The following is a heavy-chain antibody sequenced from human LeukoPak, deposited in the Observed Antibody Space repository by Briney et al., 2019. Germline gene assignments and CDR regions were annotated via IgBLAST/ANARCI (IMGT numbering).Heavy chain of an antibody. CDR2: IKSKTDGGTT. V-gene: IGHV3-15*01. CDR1: GFTFSNAW. CDR3: ARGRGSFPF. Sequence: GGSLRLSCAASGFTFSNAWMSWVRQAPGKGLEWVGRIKSKTDGGTTDYAAPVKGRFTISRDNSKNTLYLQMNSLRAEDTAVYYCARGRGSFPFWGQGTLVTVSS. D-gene: IGHD1-26*01. J-gene: IGHJ4*02.